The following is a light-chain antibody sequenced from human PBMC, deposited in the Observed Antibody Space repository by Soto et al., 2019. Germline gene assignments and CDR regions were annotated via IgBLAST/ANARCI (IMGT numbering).Light chain of an antibody. Sequence: QPVLTQPASVSGTPGQSITISCTGTNSDVGKYDFVSWYQHYPDKAPKFIIYEVNKRPSGVSHRFSGSKSGSTASLTISGFQAEDEADYYCCSCTSSETVVFGGGTKVTVL. V-gene: IGLV2-23*02. CDR1: NSDVGKYDF. CDR3: CSCTSSETVV. J-gene: IGLJ3*02. CDR2: EVN.